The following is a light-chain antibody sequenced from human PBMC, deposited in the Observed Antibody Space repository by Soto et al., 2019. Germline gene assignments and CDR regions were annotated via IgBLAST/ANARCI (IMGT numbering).Light chain of an antibody. Sequence: EIVMTQSPATLSVSPGERATLSCRASQSVSSNLAGYQQKPGQAHRLLIYGASTRATGIPARFSGSGSGTEVTLTISSLQSEDFAGYYCQQYNNWPPWTFGQGTKVEIK. CDR3: QQYNNWPPWT. V-gene: IGKV3-15*01. J-gene: IGKJ1*01. CDR2: GAS. CDR1: QSVSSN.